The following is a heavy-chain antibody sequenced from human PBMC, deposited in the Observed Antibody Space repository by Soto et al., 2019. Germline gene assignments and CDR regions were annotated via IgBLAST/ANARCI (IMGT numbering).Heavy chain of an antibody. CDR3: ARRARPDFYYMDV. D-gene: IGHD6-6*01. CDR2: ISSNGGGI. V-gene: IGHV3-64*01. Sequence: GGSLGLSCAASGCTFISYSMSLVRQAPGKGLECGSGISSNGGGIYYANSVQGRFTISRDNSKNTVYLQMGSLRPEDMAVYYCARRARPDFYYMDVWGKGTTVTVSS. CDR1: GCTFISYS. J-gene: IGHJ6*03.